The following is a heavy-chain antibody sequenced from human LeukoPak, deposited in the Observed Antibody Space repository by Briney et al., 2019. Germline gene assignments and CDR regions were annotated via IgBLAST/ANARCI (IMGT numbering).Heavy chain of an antibody. Sequence: SETLSLTCTVSGGSINSGGFSWTWIRQHPGKGLEWIGYIYYSGTTNYNPSLKSRVTISVDTSKNQFSLRLNSVTAADTAMYYCARYRNYDFWSGYDKWGQGTLVTVSS. D-gene: IGHD3-3*01. CDR1: GGSINSGGFS. J-gene: IGHJ4*02. CDR2: IYYSGTT. CDR3: ARYRNYDFWSGYDK. V-gene: IGHV4-61*08.